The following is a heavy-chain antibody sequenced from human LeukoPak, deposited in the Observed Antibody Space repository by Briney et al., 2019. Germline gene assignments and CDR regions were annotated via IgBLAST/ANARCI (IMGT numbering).Heavy chain of an antibody. CDR1: GFTFSDYY. J-gene: IGHJ4*02. D-gene: IGHD1-1*01. CDR3: ATERSTGTFRY. Sequence: GGSLRLSCAASGFTFSDYYMSWIRQAPGKGLEWVSYISSSSSYTNYADSVKGRFTISSDNAKNSLYLQMNSLRAEDTAVYYCATERSTGTFRYWGQGTLVTVSS. CDR2: ISSSSSYT. V-gene: IGHV3-11*05.